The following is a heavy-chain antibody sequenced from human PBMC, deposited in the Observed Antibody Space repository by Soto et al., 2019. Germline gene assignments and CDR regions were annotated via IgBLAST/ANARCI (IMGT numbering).Heavy chain of an antibody. CDR3: ARARRGYLDYFDY. Sequence: PGGSLRLSCAASGFTFSSYAMHWVRQAPGKGLEWVAVISYDGSNKYYADSVKGRFTISRDNSKNTLYLQMNSLRAEDTAVYYCARARRGYLDYFDYWGQGTLVTVSS. V-gene: IGHV3-30-3*01. J-gene: IGHJ4*02. CDR1: GFTFSSYA. CDR2: ISYDGSNK. D-gene: IGHD2-15*01.